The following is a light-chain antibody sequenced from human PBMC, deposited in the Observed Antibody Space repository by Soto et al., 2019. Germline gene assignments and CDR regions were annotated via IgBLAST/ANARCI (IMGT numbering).Light chain of an antibody. Sequence: IVMTQSPATLSVSPGERVTLSCRASQNIRRSLAWYQQKPGQPPRLLIYNSYTRATGIAARFSGSGSGTDFTLTISSLQVEDSAVYFCQQYGNWPPVTFGGGTKVEIK. CDR3: QQYGNWPPVT. CDR2: NSY. CDR1: QNIRRS. J-gene: IGKJ4*01. V-gene: IGKV3-15*01.